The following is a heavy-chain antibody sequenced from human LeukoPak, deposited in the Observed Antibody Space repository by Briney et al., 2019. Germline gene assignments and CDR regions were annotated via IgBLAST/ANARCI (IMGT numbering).Heavy chain of an antibody. V-gene: IGHV4-30-2*01. Sequence: PSETLSLTCAVSGGSISGGGYSWSWIRQPPGKGLEWIGYIYHGGNTYYNPSLKSRVTISVDRSKNQFSLKLTSVTAADTAVYYCSRSDVDTALDYWGQGTLVTVSS. CDR1: GGSISGGGYS. CDR3: SRSDVDTALDY. J-gene: IGHJ4*02. CDR2: IYHGGNT. D-gene: IGHD5-18*01.